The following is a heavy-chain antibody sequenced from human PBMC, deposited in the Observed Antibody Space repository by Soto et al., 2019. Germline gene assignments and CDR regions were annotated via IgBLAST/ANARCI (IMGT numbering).Heavy chain of an antibody. CDR3: ARLGGYYQSLDT. Sequence: QVQLQESGPGLVKPSETLSLTCTVSGCSIDSYYWTWIRQPPGKGLEWIGYVYYTGTTTYSPSLNSRVTISVETSMNQISMKLSSVTAADTAFYYCARLGGYYQSLDTWGQGTLVTVSS. CDR1: GCSIDSYY. D-gene: IGHD3-22*01. CDR2: VYYTGTT. V-gene: IGHV4-59*08. J-gene: IGHJ5*02.